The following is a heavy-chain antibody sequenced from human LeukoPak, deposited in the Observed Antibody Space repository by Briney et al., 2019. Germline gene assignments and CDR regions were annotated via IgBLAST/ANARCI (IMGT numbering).Heavy chain of an antibody. D-gene: IGHD4-17*01. Sequence: GGSLRLSCAASGFTFSSYSMNWVRQAPGKGLEWVSYISSSSSTIYYADSVKGRFTISRDNAKNSLYLQMNSLRDEGTAVYYCARDMSDYGDYVQGCWGQGTLVTVSS. CDR2: ISSSSSTI. CDR3: ARDMSDYGDYVQGC. J-gene: IGHJ4*02. CDR1: GFTFSSYS. V-gene: IGHV3-48*02.